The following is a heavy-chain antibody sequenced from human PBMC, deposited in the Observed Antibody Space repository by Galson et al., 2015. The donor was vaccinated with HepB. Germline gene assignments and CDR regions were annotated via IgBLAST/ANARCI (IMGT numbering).Heavy chain of an antibody. J-gene: IGHJ4*02. CDR1: GFSLRSYW. CDR2: IKEDGSER. V-gene: IGHV3-7*01. D-gene: IGHD3-10*01. CDR3: ARPIGGSGLEY. Sequence: SLRLSCAASGFSLRSYWMIWVRQAPGKGPEWVANIKEDGSERYYVDSVKGRFTISRDNAQNSLFLQMNGLRAEDTASYYCARPIGGSGLEYWGRGPWSPSPQ.